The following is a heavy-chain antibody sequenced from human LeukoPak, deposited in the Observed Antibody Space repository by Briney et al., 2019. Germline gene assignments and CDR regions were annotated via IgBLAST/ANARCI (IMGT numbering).Heavy chain of an antibody. CDR2: IYTSGST. V-gene: IGHV4-4*07. Sequence: PSETLSLTCTVSGGSISSYYWSWIRQPAGKGLEWIGRIYTSGSTNYNPSLKSRVTISVDKSKNQFSLKLSSVTAADTAVYYCAREGRLYVYGDFHIYWYFDLWGRGTLVTVSS. D-gene: IGHD4-17*01. J-gene: IGHJ2*01. CDR1: GGSISSYY. CDR3: AREGRLYVYGDFHIYWYFDL.